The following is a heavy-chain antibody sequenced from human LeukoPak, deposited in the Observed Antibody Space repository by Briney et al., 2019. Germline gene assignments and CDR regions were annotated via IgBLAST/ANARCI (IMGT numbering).Heavy chain of an antibody. CDR3: ARVIRGYYAAY. CDR2: ISYDGSFQ. J-gene: IGHJ4*02. Sequence: GGSLRLSCAASGFNFVNYAMHWVRQAPGKGLDWVALISYDGSFQSYADSVKGRFTISRDSSTNTVSLQMNSLRDEDTAMYYCARVIRGYYAAYWGQGILVTVSS. D-gene: IGHD3-3*01. V-gene: IGHV3-30*04. CDR1: GFNFVNYA.